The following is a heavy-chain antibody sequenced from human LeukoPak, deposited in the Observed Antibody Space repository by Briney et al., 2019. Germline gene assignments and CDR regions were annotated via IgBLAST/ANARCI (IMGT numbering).Heavy chain of an antibody. J-gene: IGHJ1*01. CDR3: TRGHSAD. V-gene: IGHV1-8*01. CDR1: GYTFTSYD. CDR2: MNPNSGNT. Sequence: ASSVKVSCKASGYTFTSYDITWVRQATGQGLEWMGWMNPNSGNTGYAQKFQGRVTMTRNTSISTAYMDLSSLRSEDTAVYYCTRGHSADWDQGTLVTVSS. D-gene: IGHD6-19*01.